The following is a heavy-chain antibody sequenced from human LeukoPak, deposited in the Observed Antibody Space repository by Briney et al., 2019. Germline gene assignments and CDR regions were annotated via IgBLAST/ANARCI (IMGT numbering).Heavy chain of an antibody. Sequence: SETLSLTCIVSGDSMTSYYWTWIRQPAGKRLEWIGRIFTSGTTNFNPSLKSRVTMSVDTSKSQFSLKLNSVTAADTAVYYCARRFSTGPFDYWGQGILVTVSS. V-gene: IGHV4-4*07. J-gene: IGHJ4*02. CDR1: GDSMTSYY. CDR2: IFTSGTT. D-gene: IGHD2-2*01. CDR3: ARRFSTGPFDY.